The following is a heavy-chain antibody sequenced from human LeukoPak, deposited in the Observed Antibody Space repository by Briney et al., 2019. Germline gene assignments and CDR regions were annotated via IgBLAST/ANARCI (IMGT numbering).Heavy chain of an antibody. Sequence: PLETLSLTXTVSGGSISSYYWSWIRQPAGKGLEWIGRIYTSGSTNYNPSLKNRVTMSVDTSKNQFSLRLSSVTAADTAVYYCARGFWSGSPFDYWGQGTLVTVSS. CDR2: IYTSGST. CDR1: GGSISSYY. J-gene: IGHJ4*02. D-gene: IGHD3-3*01. CDR3: ARGFWSGSPFDY. V-gene: IGHV4-4*07.